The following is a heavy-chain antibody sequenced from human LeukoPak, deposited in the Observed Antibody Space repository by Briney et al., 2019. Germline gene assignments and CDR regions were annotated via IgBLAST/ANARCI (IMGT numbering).Heavy chain of an antibody. CDR3: ASLSTGAPDY. CDR1: GFSFSSYS. J-gene: IGHJ4*02. CDR2: ISGGSSYI. Sequence: GGSLRLSCAASGFSFSSYSMTWVRQAPGKGLEWVSSISGGSSYIYYADSVKGRFTISRDNAKNSLYLQMNSLRAEDTAVYYCASLSTGAPDYWGQGTLVTVSS. V-gene: IGHV3-21*01. D-gene: IGHD1-1*01.